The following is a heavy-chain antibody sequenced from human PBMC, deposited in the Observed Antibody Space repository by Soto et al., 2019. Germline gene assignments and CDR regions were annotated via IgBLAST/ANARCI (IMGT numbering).Heavy chain of an antibody. J-gene: IGHJ4*02. D-gene: IGHD3-22*01. CDR2: ISYDGSNK. V-gene: IGHV3-30-3*01. CDR3: VRDWDYYDSSGYYSH. Sequence: PGGSLGLSCAASGFTFSSYAMHWVRQAPGKGLEWVAVISYDGSNKYYADSVKGRFTISRDNSKNTLYLQMNSLRAEDTAVYYCVRDWDYYDSSGYYSHWGQGTLVTVSS. CDR1: GFTFSSYA.